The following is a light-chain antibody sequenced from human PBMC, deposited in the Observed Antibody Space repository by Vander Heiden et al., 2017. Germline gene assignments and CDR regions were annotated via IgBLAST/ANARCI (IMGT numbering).Light chain of an antibody. CDR3: QVWDSSNDHVV. V-gene: IGLV3-21*02. Sequence: SYVLTQPPSVSVAPGQTATITCGGNNIGTKSVHWYQQRPGQAPVLVVYNDSDRHSEIPARFSGSNSGNTATLTISRVGAGDEADYYCQVWDSSNDHVVFGGGTKLTVL. J-gene: IGLJ2*01. CDR2: NDS. CDR1: NIGTKS.